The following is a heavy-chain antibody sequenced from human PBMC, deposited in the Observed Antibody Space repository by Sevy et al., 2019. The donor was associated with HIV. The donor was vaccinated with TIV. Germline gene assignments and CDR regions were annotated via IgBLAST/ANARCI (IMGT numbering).Heavy chain of an antibody. D-gene: IGHD2-2*01. CDR2: ISSDGSDR. V-gene: IGHV3-30*03. CDR1: GFIFSNYG. CDR3: VRDCSSSTCLWGMDV. J-gene: IGHJ6*02. Sequence: GGSLRLSCAASGFIFSNYGMHWVRQAPGKGLEWVAVISSDGSDRDYADSVKGRFTISRDNAKNSLYLQMNSLRAEDTAVYYCVRDCSSSTCLWGMDVWGQGTTVTVSS.